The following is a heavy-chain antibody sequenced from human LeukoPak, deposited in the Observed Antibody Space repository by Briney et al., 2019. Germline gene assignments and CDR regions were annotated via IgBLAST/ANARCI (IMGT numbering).Heavy chain of an antibody. D-gene: IGHD6-13*01. CDR1: GFTFSSYA. CDR3: AKDSSSSWVPYYYYYMDV. J-gene: IGHJ6*03. CDR2: ISYDGSNK. V-gene: IGHV3-30*04. Sequence: GGSLRLSCAASGFTFSSYAMHWVRQAPGKGLEWVAVISYDGSNKYYADSVKGRFTISRDNSKNTLYLQMNSLRAEDTAVYYCAKDSSSSWVPYYYYYMDVWGKGTTVTVSS.